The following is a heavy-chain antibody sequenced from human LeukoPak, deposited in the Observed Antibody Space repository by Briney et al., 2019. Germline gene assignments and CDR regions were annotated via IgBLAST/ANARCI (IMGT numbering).Heavy chain of an antibody. J-gene: IGHJ4*02. V-gene: IGHV1-2*04. Sequence: ASVKVSCKASGYTFTGYYMHWVRQAPGQGLEWTGWINPNSGGTNYAQKFQGWVTMTRDTSISTAYMELSRLRSDDTVVYYCARDDRYTYDILTGYPNYFDYWGQGTLVTVSS. CDR3: ARDDRYTYDILTGYPNYFDY. CDR2: INPNSGGT. CDR1: GYTFTGYY. D-gene: IGHD3-9*01.